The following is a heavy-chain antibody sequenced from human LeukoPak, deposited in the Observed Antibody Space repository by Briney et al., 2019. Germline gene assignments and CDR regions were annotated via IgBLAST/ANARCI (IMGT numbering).Heavy chain of an antibody. V-gene: IGHV1-3*01. CDR3: ANPRYDSSGYYYVD. CDR2: INGGSGNT. J-gene: IGHJ4*02. D-gene: IGHD3-22*01. Sequence: ASVKVSCKASGYTFTEYTMHWLRQAPGQRLDWMGWINGGSGNTKYSPEFQGRVTITRDTSASTAYMELSSLRSEDTAVYYCANPRYDSSGYYYVDWGQGTLVTVSS. CDR1: GYTFTEYT.